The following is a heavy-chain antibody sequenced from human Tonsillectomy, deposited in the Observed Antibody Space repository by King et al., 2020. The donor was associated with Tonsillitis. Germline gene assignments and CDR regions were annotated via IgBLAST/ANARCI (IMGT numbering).Heavy chain of an antibody. Sequence: VQLVESGGGLVQPGGSLRLSCAASGFTVSSNYMSWVRQAPGEGLECVSVIYSGGSTYYADSVKGRFTISRDNSKNTLYLQMNSLRAEDTAVYYCARDDGWLYSQHWGPGTLVTVSS. CDR3: ARDDGWLYSQH. CDR2: IYSGGST. D-gene: IGHD2-15*01. V-gene: IGHV3-66*01. CDR1: GFTVSSNY. J-gene: IGHJ1*01.